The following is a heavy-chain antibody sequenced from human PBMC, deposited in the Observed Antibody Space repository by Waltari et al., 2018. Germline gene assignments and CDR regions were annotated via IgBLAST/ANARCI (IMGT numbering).Heavy chain of an antibody. CDR1: GGTFSSYA. Sequence: QVQLVQSGAEVKKPGSSVKVSCKASGGTFSSYAISWVRQAPGQGLEWMGGIIPIFGTANYAQKFQGRVTITADESTSTAYMELSSLRSEDTAVYYCARSQSVGYCSGGSCSTPDYWGQGTLVTVSS. CDR3: ARSQSVGYCSGGSCSTPDY. D-gene: IGHD2-15*01. CDR2: IIPIFGTA. J-gene: IGHJ4*02. V-gene: IGHV1-69*13.